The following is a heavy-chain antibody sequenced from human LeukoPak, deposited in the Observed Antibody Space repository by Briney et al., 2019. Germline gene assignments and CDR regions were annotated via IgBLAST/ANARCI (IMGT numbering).Heavy chain of an antibody. CDR3: AREGASAARLPYKYYYYMDV. J-gene: IGHJ6*03. V-gene: IGHV4-59*01. CDR2: IYYTGRT. CDR1: GGSISSFY. D-gene: IGHD6-6*01. Sequence: PSETLSLTCTVSGGSISSFYWSWIRQPPGKGLEWIGYIYYTGRTNYNPSLKSRVTMSVDTSKNRFSLKLSSVTAADTAVYYCAREGASAARLPYKYYYYMDVWGKGTTVTVSS.